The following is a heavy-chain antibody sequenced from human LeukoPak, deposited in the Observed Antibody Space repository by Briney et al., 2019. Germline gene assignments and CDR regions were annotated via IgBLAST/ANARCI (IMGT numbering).Heavy chain of an antibody. V-gene: IGHV2-70*04. CDR3: ERLTTSDAFDI. D-gene: IGHD4-17*01. CDR2: IDWVDDK. Sequence: SGPALVKPTQTLTLTCTFSGFSLSTSGMRVSWIRQPPGKALEWLARIDWVDDKFYSTSLKTRLPISKDTSKNQVVITMTNMDPVDTATYYCERLTTSDAFDIWGQGTMVTVAS. J-gene: IGHJ3*02. CDR1: GFSLSTSGMR.